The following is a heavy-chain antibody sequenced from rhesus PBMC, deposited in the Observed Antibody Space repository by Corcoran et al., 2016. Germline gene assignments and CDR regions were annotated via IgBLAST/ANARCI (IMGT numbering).Heavy chain of an antibody. Sequence: EVQLVESGGGLAKPGGSLRLSCAASGFTFSSYWMHGVRQAPGKGLEWNSRISNGGESTWYADSVKGRFTISRESAKNTLYLQMSSLTTEDTAVYYCARANWGPDYWGQGVLVTVSS. D-gene: IGHD7-45*01. CDR2: ISNGGEST. CDR1: GFTFSSYW. V-gene: IGHV3-178*01. CDR3: ARANWGPDY. J-gene: IGHJ4*01.